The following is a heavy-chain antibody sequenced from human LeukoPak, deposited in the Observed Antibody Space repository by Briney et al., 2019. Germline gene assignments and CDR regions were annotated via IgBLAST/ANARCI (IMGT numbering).Heavy chain of an antibody. V-gene: IGHV3-74*01. CDR1: GFTFNTYW. D-gene: IGHD7-27*01. CDR2: ISYDGSSP. J-gene: IGHJ4*02. CDR3: VRGGRLTGLACDS. Sequence: GGSLRLSCAASGFTFNTYWMHWVRQAPGKGLVWVSSISYDGSSPNYGDSVKGRFTISRDNAKNTLYLQMNSLTDEDTAVYYCVRGGRLTGLACDSWGQGTLVTVSS.